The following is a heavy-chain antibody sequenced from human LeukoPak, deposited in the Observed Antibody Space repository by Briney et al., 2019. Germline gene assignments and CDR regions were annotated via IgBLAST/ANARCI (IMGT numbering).Heavy chain of an antibody. J-gene: IGHJ4*02. CDR3: AKGKVDGWDHFDY. CDR1: GFTFSSYS. D-gene: IGHD5-24*01. CDR2: ISSSSSYI. Sequence: GGSLRLSCAASGFTFSSYSMNWVRQAPGKGLEWVSSISSSSSYIYYADSVKGRFTISRDNSKNTLSLQMNSLRAEDTAVYYCAKGKVDGWDHFDYWGQGTLVTVSS. V-gene: IGHV3-21*04.